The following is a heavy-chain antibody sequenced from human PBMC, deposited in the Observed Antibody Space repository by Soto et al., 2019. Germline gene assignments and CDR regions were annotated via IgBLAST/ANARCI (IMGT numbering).Heavy chain of an antibody. CDR1: GFTFSSYS. CDR2: ISSSSSYI. V-gene: IGHV3-21*01. Sequence: GGSLRLSCAASGFTFSSYSMNWVRQAPGKGLEWVSSISSSSSYIYYADSVKGRFTISRDNAKNSLYLQMNSLRAEDTAVYYCARSNPSYCSGGSCYWDGWGQGTLVTVSS. D-gene: IGHD2-15*01. CDR3: ARSNPSYCSGGSCYWDG. J-gene: IGHJ4*02.